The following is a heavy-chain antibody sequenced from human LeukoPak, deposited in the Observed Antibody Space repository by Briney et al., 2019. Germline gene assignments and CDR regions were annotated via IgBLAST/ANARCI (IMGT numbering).Heavy chain of an antibody. Sequence: KPSETLSLTCAVYGGSFSGYYWSWIRQPPGKGLEWIGEINHSGSTNYNPSLKSRVTISVDTSKNQFSLKLSSVTAADTAVYYCARWRAFYSGSYGRWFDPWGQGTLVTVSS. CDR3: ARWRAFYSGSYGRWFDP. J-gene: IGHJ5*02. CDR1: GGSFSGYY. V-gene: IGHV4-34*01. CDR2: INHSGST. D-gene: IGHD1-26*01.